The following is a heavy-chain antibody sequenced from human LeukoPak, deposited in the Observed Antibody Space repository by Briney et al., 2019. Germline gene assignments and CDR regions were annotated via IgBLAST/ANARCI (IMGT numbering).Heavy chain of an antibody. CDR3: ARDFTMVRGVMAWFDP. D-gene: IGHD3-10*01. V-gene: IGHV1-3*01. CDR1: GYTFTSYA. Sequence: ASVEVSCKASGYTFTSYAMHWVRQAPGQRLEWMGWINAGNGNTKYSQKFQGRVTITRDTSASTAYMELSSLRSEDTAVYYCARDFTMVRGVMAWFDPWGQGTLVTVSS. CDR2: INAGNGNT. J-gene: IGHJ5*02.